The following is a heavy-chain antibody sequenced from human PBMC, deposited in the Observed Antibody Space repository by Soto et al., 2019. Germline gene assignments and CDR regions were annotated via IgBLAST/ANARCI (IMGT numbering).Heavy chain of an antibody. CDR1: GASTVSHYH. V-gene: IGHV4-31*02. CDR2: IFNSGTT. D-gene: IGHD1-26*01. Sequence: QVQLQESGPGLVKPSQTLSLTCSVSGASTVSHYHWTWIRQPPGKCLEWMGYIFNSGTTFYNPSLTRRLSISMDTSGNPFSLELRSVTAADTAVYYCALALGPTTGLDYWGQGTLVTVSS. CDR3: ALALGPTTGLDY. J-gene: IGHJ4*02.